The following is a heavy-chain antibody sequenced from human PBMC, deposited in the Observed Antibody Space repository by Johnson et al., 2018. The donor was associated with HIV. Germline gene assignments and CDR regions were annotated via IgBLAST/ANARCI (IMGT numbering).Heavy chain of an antibody. J-gene: IGHJ3*02. CDR3: ARGSGVLTGGDSDAFDI. Sequence: QVQLVESGGGVVQPGRSLRLSCAASGFTFSSYAMHWVRQAPGKGPVWVSRINSDGSSTSYADSVKGRFTISRDNSKNTLYLQMNSLRAEDTAVYYCARGSGVLTGGDSDAFDIWGQGTMVTVSP. CDR1: GFTFSSYA. D-gene: IGHD4-17*01. V-gene: IGHV3-30*14. CDR2: INSDGSST.